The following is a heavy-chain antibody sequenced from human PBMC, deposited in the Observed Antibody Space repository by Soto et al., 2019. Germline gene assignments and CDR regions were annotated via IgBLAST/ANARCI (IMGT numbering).Heavy chain of an antibody. CDR2: IIPIFAPA. V-gene: IGHV1-69*01. J-gene: IGHJ4*02. CDR1: GGTFSSDA. Sequence: QVQLVQSGAEVKKPGSSVKVSCKASGGTFSSDAISWVRQAPGQGLEWMGGIIPIFAPANYAQKFQGRVTITADESTTTAYMELSGLTSEDTAMYYCARARVESPMVQEDFFDYWGQGTLVSVAS. CDR3: ARARVESPMVQEDFFDY. D-gene: IGHD1-1*01.